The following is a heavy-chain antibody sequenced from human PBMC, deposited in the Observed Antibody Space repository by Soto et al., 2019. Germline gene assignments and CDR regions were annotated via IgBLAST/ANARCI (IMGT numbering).Heavy chain of an antibody. Sequence: QPHLVESGGGVVQPGRSLRLSCAASGFTFSHYAMHWVRQPPGKGLEWVALISYDGDNQYFTDSVRGRFTISRDNSKTAVYLEMNNLRLDDSATYYCVRPHSDRSNAFDLWGQGTLVTVSS. J-gene: IGHJ5*02. V-gene: IGHV3-30-3*01. CDR2: ISYDGDNQ. CDR3: VRPHSDRSNAFDL. CDR1: GFTFSHYA.